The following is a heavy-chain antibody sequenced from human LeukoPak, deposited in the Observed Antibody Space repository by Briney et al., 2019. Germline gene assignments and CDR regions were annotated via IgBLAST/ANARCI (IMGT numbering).Heavy chain of an antibody. CDR1: GFTFSTYC. CDR3: AKEHVLRFLEWLSDPFDP. J-gene: IGHJ5*02. D-gene: IGHD3-3*01. V-gene: IGHV3-23*01. CDR2: ISGSGGST. Sequence: GGSLRLSCAASGFTFSTYCMHWVRQAPGKGLEWVSAISGSGGSTYYADSVKGRFTISRDNSKNTLYLQMNSLRAEDTAVYYCAKEHVLRFLEWLSDPFDPWGQGTLVTVSS.